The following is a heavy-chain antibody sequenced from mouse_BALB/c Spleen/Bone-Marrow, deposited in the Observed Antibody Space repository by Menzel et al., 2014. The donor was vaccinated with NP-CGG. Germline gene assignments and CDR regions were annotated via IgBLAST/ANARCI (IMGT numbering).Heavy chain of an antibody. D-gene: IGHD1-1*01. CDR1: GFNIKDTY. CDR3: AANYYGSSYGFAY. J-gene: IGHJ3*01. CDR2: IDPSNCNT. V-gene: IGHV14-3*02. Sequence: DAQRVESGAEFVKPGASVKLSCTASGFNIKDTYMHWVKLRPEQGLEWIGRIDPSNCNTKYDPKFQGKATITADTSSNTADLQLSSLTSEDTAVYYCAANYYGSSYGFAYWGQGTRVTGS.